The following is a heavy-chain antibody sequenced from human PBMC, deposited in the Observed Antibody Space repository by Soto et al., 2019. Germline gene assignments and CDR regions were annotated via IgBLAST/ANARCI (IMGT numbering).Heavy chain of an antibody. CDR3: ERQIAPPNYYGSGSYYNRLYSYYGKDV. D-gene: IGHD3-10*01. CDR2: IDPSDSYT. Sequence: GESLKISCKGSGYSFTSYWISWVRQMPGKGLEWMGRIDPSDSYTNYSPSFQGHVTISADKSISTAYLQWSSLKASDTAMYYCERQIAPPNYYGSGSYYNRLYSYYGKDVWGQGTTVTVSS. J-gene: IGHJ6*02. CDR1: GYSFTSYW. V-gene: IGHV5-10-1*01.